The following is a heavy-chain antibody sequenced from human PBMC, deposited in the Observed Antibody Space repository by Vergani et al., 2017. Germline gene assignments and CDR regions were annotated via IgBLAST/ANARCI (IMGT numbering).Heavy chain of an antibody. CDR2: IIFNNDEV. D-gene: IGHD2/OR15-2a*01. V-gene: IGHV3-21*01. J-gene: IGHJ3*01. Sequence: LFNPGGSLRLSCVSSGFTFSHYSMNCFRQAPVNVLEWVSSIIFNNDEVYYAYSVKSLFTNTRDNAKNSLYLDMSSLRAEDTAVYYCVRDVRVSRTWGQGTLVAVVS. CDR1: GFTFSHYS. CDR3: VRDVRVSRT.